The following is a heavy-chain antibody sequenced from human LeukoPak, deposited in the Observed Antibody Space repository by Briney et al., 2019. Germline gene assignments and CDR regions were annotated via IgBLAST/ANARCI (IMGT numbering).Heavy chain of an antibody. D-gene: IGHD1-1*01. CDR2: IIPIFGTA. CDR1: LGTFSSYA. V-gene: IGHV1-69*01. J-gene: IGHJ3*02. Sequence: SVKVSCMACLGTFSSYAISWVRQAPGQGLEWMGGIIPIFGTANYAQKFQGRVTITADESTSTAYMELSSLRSEDTAVYYCARALNEAAFDIWGQGTMVTVSS. CDR3: ARALNEAAFDI.